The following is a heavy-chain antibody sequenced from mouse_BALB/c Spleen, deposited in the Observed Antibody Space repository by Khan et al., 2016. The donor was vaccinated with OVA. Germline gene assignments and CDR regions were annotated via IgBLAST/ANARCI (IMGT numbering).Heavy chain of an antibody. CDR3: ARTYYRYDRYFDV. Sequence: QIQLVQSGPELKKPGETVKISCKASGYTFTNYGMNWVKQAPGKGLKWMGWINTYTGEPTYADDFKGRFAFSLETSASTAYLQISNLKNEDMATVFCARTYYRYDRYFDVWGAGTTVTVSS. D-gene: IGHD2-14*01. CDR2: INTYTGEP. V-gene: IGHV9-1*02. CDR1: GYTFTNYG. J-gene: IGHJ1*01.